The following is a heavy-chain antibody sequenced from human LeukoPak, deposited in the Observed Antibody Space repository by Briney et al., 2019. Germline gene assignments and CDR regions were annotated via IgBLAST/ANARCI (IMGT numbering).Heavy chain of an antibody. Sequence: GASVKVSCKASGYTFTGYYMHWVRQAPGQGLEWMGWINPKSGGTNYAQKFQGWVTMTRDTSISTAYMELSRLTSDDTAVYYCARGNCSSTSCYLFDYWGQGTLVTVSS. J-gene: IGHJ4*02. CDR1: GYTFTGYY. CDR2: INPKSGGT. V-gene: IGHV1-2*04. CDR3: ARGNCSSTSCYLFDY. D-gene: IGHD2-2*01.